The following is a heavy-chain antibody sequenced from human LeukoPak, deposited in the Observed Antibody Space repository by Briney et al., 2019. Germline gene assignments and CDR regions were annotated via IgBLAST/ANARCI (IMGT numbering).Heavy chain of an antibody. V-gene: IGHV4-34*01. CDR1: GGSLRGHY. CDR2: INHSGST. CDR3: ARESDPITGYFYYYMDV. J-gene: IGHJ6*03. Sequence: SETLSLTCGVYGGSLRGHYWSWIRQPPGKGLEWVGEINHSGSTNYNPSFWGRVTISVDTSKNQFFLKLNSVAAADTAVYYCARESDPITGYFYYYMDVWGRGTTVTVSS. D-gene: IGHD3-10*01.